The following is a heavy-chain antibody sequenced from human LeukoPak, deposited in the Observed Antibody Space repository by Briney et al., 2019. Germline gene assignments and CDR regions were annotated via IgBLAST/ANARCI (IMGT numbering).Heavy chain of an antibody. Sequence: ASVKVSCKASGYTFTSYGISWVRQAPGQGLEWMGWISAYNGNTNYAQKLQGRVTMTTDTSTSTAYMELRSLRSDDTAVYYCARVYYYDSSGYSEEGAFDIWGQGTMVTVSS. CDR1: GYTFTSYG. CDR2: ISAYNGNT. V-gene: IGHV1-18*01. CDR3: ARVYYYDSSGYSEEGAFDI. J-gene: IGHJ3*02. D-gene: IGHD3-22*01.